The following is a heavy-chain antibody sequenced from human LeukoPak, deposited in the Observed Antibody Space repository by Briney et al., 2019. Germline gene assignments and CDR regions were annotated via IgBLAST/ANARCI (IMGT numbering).Heavy chain of an antibody. J-gene: IGHJ3*02. D-gene: IGHD2-2*01. CDR3: ASGYCSRTSCYEGRFPAFDI. Sequence: ASVKVSCKASGGTFSSYAISWVRQAPGQGLEWMGGIIPIFGTANYAQKFQGRVTITADESTSTAYMELSSLRSEDTAVYYCASGYCSRTSCYEGRFPAFDIWGQGTMVTVSS. CDR1: GGTFSSYA. CDR2: IIPIFGTA. V-gene: IGHV1-69*13.